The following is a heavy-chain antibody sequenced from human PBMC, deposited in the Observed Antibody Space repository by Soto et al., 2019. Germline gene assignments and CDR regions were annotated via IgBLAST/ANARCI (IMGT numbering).Heavy chain of an antibody. V-gene: IGHV1-3*01. CDR1: GYIFTSLA. CDR3: ARDLDAYNSTGY. J-gene: IGHJ4*02. CDR2: INPGNGNT. D-gene: IGHD1-1*01. Sequence: ASVKVSCKASGYIFTSLAMHWVRQAPGQRLEWMGWINPGNGNTKYSQSFQGRVTITRDTSASTAYMELSSLRSEDTAVYFCARDLDAYNSTGYWGQRTLVTVSS.